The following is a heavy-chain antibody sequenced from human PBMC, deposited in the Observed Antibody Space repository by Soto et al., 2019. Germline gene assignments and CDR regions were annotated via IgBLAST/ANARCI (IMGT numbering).Heavy chain of an antibody. CDR2: FYSSGSI. J-gene: IGHJ5*02. Sequence: SETLSLTCFVSGYSITAGGYYWSWIRHHPGKGLEWIGSFYSSGSIIYNPSLRSRVSISGDTSSNQFSMSLTSVTAADTARYYCERMYSSGSGWFHRWGQGTLVTVS. D-gene: IGHD6-19*01. CDR1: GYSITAGGYY. CDR3: ERMYSSGSGWFHR. V-gene: IGHV4-31*03.